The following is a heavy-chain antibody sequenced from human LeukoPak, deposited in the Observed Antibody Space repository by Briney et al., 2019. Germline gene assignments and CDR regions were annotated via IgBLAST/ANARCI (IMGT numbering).Heavy chain of an antibody. J-gene: IGHJ6*03. V-gene: IGHV6-1*01. CDR1: GSSFSSNSDA. CDR3: ARDQGYSSGWFEDYYYYYMDV. D-gene: IGHD6-19*01. Sequence: SQALSLTCAISGSSFSSNSDAWNWIRQSPSRGLEWLGRTYYRSKWYNDYAVSVKSRITINPDTSKNQFSLQLNSVTPEDTAVYYCARDQGYSSGWFEDYYYYYMDVWGKGTTVTVSS. CDR2: TYYRSKWYN.